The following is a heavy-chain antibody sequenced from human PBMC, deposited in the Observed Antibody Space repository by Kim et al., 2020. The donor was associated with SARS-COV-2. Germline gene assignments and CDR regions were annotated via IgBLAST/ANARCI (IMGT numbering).Heavy chain of an antibody. Sequence: IGYADSVKGRFTISRDNAKNSLYLQMNSPRAEDTALYYCAKDIWDTATRVLFDYWGQGTLVTVSS. V-gene: IGHV3-9*01. J-gene: IGHJ4*02. CDR3: AKDIWDTATRVLFDY. D-gene: IGHD5-18*01. CDR2: I.